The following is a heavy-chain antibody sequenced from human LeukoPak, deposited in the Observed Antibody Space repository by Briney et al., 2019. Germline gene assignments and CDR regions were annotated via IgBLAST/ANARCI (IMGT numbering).Heavy chain of an antibody. CDR1: GFTFSGYA. CDR2: ISGSGGST. CDR3: AKDRGRYSGYDYADY. V-gene: IGHV3-23*01. D-gene: IGHD5-12*01. Sequence: PGGSLRLSCAASGFTFSGYAMSWVRQAPGKGLEWVSAISGSGGSTYYADSVKGRFTISRDNSKNTLYLQMNSLRAEDTAVYYCAKDRGRYSGYDYADYWGQGTLVTVSS. J-gene: IGHJ4*02.